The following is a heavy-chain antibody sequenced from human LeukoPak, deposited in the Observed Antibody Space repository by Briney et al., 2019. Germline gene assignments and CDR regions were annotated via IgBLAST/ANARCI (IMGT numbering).Heavy chain of an antibody. CDR3: ARDAPNDFWSGPDFDY. V-gene: IGHV3-23*01. Sequence: GGSLRLSCAASGFTFSSHGMSWVRQAPGKGLEWVSTISGSGDNTYYADSVKGRFTISRDNAKNSLYLQMNSLRAEDTAMYYCARDAPNDFWSGPDFDYWGQGTLVTVSS. D-gene: IGHD3-3*01. CDR1: GFTFSSHG. J-gene: IGHJ4*02. CDR2: ISGSGDNT.